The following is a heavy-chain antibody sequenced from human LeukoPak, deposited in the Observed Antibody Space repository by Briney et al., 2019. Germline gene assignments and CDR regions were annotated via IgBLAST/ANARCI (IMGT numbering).Heavy chain of an antibody. CDR1: GFTFSSYG. V-gene: IGHV3-30*18. Sequence: GGSLRLSCAASGFTFSSYGTHWVRQAPGKGLEWVAVISYDGSNKYYADSVKGRFTISRDNSKNTLYLQMNSLRAEDTAVYYCAKESYYYDSSGYYYVKYFQHWGQGTLVTVSS. CDR3: AKESYYYDSSGYYYVKYFQH. J-gene: IGHJ1*01. D-gene: IGHD3-22*01. CDR2: ISYDGSNK.